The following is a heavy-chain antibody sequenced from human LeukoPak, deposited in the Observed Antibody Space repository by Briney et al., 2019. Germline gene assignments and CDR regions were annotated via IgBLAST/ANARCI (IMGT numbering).Heavy chain of an antibody. J-gene: IGHJ4*02. V-gene: IGHV3-33*01. CDR3: ARDPSYYDILTGYPLDY. Sequence: GGSLRLSCAASGFTFSSYGMHWVRQAPGKGLEWVAVIWYDGSNKYYADSVKGRFTISRDNSKNTLYLQMNSLRAEDTAVYYCARDPSYYDILTGYPLDYWGQGTLVTVSS. D-gene: IGHD3-9*01. CDR2: IWYDGSNK. CDR1: GFTFSSYG.